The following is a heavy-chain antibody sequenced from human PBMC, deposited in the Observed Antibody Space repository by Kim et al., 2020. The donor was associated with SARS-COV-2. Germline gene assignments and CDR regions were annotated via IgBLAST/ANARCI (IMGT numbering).Heavy chain of an antibody. Sequence: ADSVKGRFTISRDNSKNTVHLQMNSLRADDTAVYYCAKRKGDGSGRSFDHWGQGTLVTVSS. V-gene: IGHV3-30-3*02. J-gene: IGHJ4*02. CDR3: AKRKGDGSGRSFDH. D-gene: IGHD6-25*01.